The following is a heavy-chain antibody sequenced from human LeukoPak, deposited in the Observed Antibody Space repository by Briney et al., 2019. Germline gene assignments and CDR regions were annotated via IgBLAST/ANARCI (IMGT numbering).Heavy chain of an antibody. CDR2: INPSGGST. J-gene: IGHJ4*02. CDR1: GYTFTSYY. D-gene: IGHD3-16*01. V-gene: IGHV1-46*01. Sequence: ASVKVSCKASGYTFTSYYMHWARQAPRQGLEWMGIINPSGGSTSYAQKFQGRVTMTRDTSTSTVYMELSSLRSEDTAVYYCARDRGPQSHFDYWGQGTLVTVSS. CDR3: ARDRGPQSHFDY.